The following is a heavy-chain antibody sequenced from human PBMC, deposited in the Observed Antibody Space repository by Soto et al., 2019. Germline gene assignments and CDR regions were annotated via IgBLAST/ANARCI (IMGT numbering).Heavy chain of an antibody. CDR3: ATSPGFYDASPFDY. V-gene: IGHV3-15*07. D-gene: IGHD3-22*01. CDR2: IRSNSDGGTT. J-gene: IGHJ4*02. CDR1: GLTVSNAG. Sequence: PGGSLGLSCAASGLTVSNAGVNWVRQDPGKGLEWVGRIRSNSDGGTTDYVAPVKGRFTISRDDSQNTVYLQMNSLKIEDTAVYYCATSPGFYDASPFDYWGQGTLVTVPQ.